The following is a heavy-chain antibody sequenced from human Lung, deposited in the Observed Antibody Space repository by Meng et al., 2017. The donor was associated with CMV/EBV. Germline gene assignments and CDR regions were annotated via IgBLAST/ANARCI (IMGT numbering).Heavy chain of an antibody. D-gene: IGHD2-2*01. CDR2: SYYSGST. Sequence: SXTLSLXCTVSGGSISSYYWSWIRQPPGKGLEWIGYSYYSGSTNYNTSLKSRVTISVDTSKNQFSLKLSSVTAADTAAYYCARNSPAAPHYYYHVMDVWGQGTXVTVSS. CDR1: GGSISSYY. V-gene: IGHV4-59*01. CDR3: ARNSPAAPHYYYHVMDV. J-gene: IGHJ6*02.